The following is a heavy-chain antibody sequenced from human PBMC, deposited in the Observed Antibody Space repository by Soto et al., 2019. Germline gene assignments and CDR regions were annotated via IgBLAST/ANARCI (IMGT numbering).Heavy chain of an antibody. D-gene: IGHD6-13*01. CDR1: GFTFTSSA. CDR2: IVVGSGNK. V-gene: IGHV1-58*01. Sequence: QMQLVQSGPEVKKPGTSVKVSCKASGFTFTSSAVQWVRQARGQRLEWIGWIVVGSGNKNYAQKFQERVTITRDMSTSTAYMELSSLRSEDTAVYYCAAGLGYSSSWYLYYYYGMDVWGQGTTVTVSS. J-gene: IGHJ6*02. CDR3: AAGLGYSSSWYLYYYYGMDV.